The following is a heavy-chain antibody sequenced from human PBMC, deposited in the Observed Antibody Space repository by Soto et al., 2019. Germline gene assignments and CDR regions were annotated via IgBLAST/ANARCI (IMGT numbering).Heavy chain of an antibody. J-gene: IGHJ6*02. CDR1: RFTFSSCA. V-gene: IGHV3-23*01. CDR2: ISGSGGST. D-gene: IGHD3-3*01. CDR3: AKVTNDFGSGYSAGWDYYYGMDA. Sequence: GGSLRLSCAALRFTFSSCAMSWDRQAPGKGLEWVSAISGSGGSTYYADPVKGRFTISRDNSKNTLYLQMNSLRAEDTAVYYCAKVTNDFGSGYSAGWDYYYGMDACGQGTTVPDSS.